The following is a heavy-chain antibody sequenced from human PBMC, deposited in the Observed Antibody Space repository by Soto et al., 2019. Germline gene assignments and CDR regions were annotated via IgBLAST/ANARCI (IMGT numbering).Heavy chain of an antibody. CDR3: ARGARGVIIKDFFWGSYRPRGYFFDY. CDR2: INHSGST. D-gene: IGHD3-16*02. Sequence: SETLSLTCAVYGGSFSGYYWSWIRQPPGKGLEWIGEINHSGSTNYNPSLKSRVTISVDTSKNQFSRKLSSVTAADTAVYYCARGARGVIIKDFFWGSYRPRGYFFDYCGQGSLVTGSS. J-gene: IGHJ4*02. V-gene: IGHV4-34*01. CDR1: GGSFSGYY.